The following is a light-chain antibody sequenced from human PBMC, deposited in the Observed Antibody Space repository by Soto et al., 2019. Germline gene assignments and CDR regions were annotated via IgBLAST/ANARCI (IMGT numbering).Light chain of an antibody. CDR1: QSISSW. CDR2: KAS. CDR3: QQYNSYPLT. V-gene: IGKV1-5*03. J-gene: IGKJ4*01. Sequence: DVQINEGPSTLFASLGDRVTITCRASQSISSWLAWYQQKPGKAPKLLIYKASSLESGVPSRFSGSGSGTEFTLTISSLQPDAFATYYCQQYNSYPLTFGGGTKV.